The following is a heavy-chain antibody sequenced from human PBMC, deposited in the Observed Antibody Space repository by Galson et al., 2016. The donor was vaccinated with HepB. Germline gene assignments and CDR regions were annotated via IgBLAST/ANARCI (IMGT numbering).Heavy chain of an antibody. J-gene: IGHJ4*02. CDR3: ARQDLWSIEY. Sequence: SLRLSCAASGFSFSSYAMSWVRQAPGKGLEWIGEIFPSGSTNYIPALRSRVSISLDKSENQFSLKMTSVTAADTAVYYCARQDLWSIEYWGQGILVTVSS. D-gene: IGHD2-21*01. V-gene: IGHV4-4*02. CDR2: IFPSGST. CDR1: GFSFSSYAM.